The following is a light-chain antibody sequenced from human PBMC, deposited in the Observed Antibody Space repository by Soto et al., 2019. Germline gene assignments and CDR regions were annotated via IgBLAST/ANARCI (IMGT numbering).Light chain of an antibody. J-gene: IGLJ1*01. CDR3: SSYTNINTRACV. V-gene: IGLV2-14*01. Sequence: QAVVTQPASVSGSPGQSITISCTGTSGDIGSYNRVSWYQQHPGKAPKLIIYEVTDRPSGVSNRFSGSKSGNTASLTISGLQAEDEAEYYCSSYTNINTRACVFGPGTKLTVL. CDR1: SGDIGSYNR. CDR2: EVT.